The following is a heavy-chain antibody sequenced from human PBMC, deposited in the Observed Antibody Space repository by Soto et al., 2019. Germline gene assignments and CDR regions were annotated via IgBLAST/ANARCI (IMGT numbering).Heavy chain of an antibody. CDR2: IYYSWST. V-gene: IGHV4-59*01. CDR3: ARQGPASILNTWFDP. Sequence: AETLSLTCTFSGCSISSYYWGWIRQPPGKGPEWIRYIYYSWSTNYNPSLKSRATISLDTSKNQFSLKLSSVTAADTAVYYCARQGPASILNTWFDPWGQGTLVTVS. D-gene: IGHD2-2*01. CDR1: GCSISSYY. J-gene: IGHJ5*02.